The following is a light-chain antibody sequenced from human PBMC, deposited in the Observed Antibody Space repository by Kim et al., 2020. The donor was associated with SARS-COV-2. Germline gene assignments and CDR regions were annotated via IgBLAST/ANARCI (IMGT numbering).Light chain of an antibody. J-gene: IGLJ3*02. V-gene: IGLV2-11*01. CDR2: DVS. Sequence: QSALTQPRSVSGSPGQSVTISCTGTSSDVGGYNYVSWYQQHPGKAPKVMIYDVSKRPSGVPDRFSGSKSGNTASLTISGLQAEDEADYYCCSYAGTRWVFGGGTKLTV. CDR3: CSYAGTRWV. CDR1: SSDVGGYNY.